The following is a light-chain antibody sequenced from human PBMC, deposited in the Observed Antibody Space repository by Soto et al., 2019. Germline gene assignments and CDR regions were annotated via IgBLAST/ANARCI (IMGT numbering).Light chain of an antibody. CDR3: QQYKT. V-gene: IGKV3-15*01. Sequence: EIALTQSQATLAVSPGARATLSCRASQSVSSNIAWYQQIPGQAPRLLIYAASTRATGVPARFSGSGSGTEFTLTINSLHSEDFAVYYCQQYKTFGPGTKVEIK. J-gene: IGKJ3*01. CDR1: QSVSSN. CDR2: AAS.